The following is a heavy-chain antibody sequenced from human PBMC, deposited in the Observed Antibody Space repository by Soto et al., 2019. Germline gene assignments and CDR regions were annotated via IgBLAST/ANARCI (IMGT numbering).Heavy chain of an antibody. CDR3: AKDGPLPFHPFGYCSSTSCSSAT. CDR2: ISGSGGST. D-gene: IGHD2-2*01. Sequence: GGSLRLSCAASGFTFSSYAMSWVRQAPGKGLEWVSAISGSGGSTYYADSVKGRFTISRDNSKNTLYLQMNSLRAEDTAVYYCAKDGPLPFHPFGYCSSTSCSSATWGQGTLVTVSS. J-gene: IGHJ4*02. V-gene: IGHV3-23*01. CDR1: GFTFSSYA.